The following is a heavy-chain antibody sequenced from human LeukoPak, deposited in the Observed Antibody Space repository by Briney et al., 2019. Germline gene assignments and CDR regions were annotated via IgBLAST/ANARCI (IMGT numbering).Heavy chain of an antibody. J-gene: IGHJ4*02. Sequence: SETLSLTCTVSGGSISSSSYYWGWIRQPPGKGLEWIGSIYYSGSTYYNPSLKSRVTISVDTSKNQFSLKLSSVTAADTAVYYCASVSLRRYSYGSPPYYFDYWGQGTLVTVSS. CDR3: ASVSLRRYSYGSPPYYFDY. CDR1: GGSISSSSYY. CDR2: IYYSGST. V-gene: IGHV4-39*01. D-gene: IGHD5-18*01.